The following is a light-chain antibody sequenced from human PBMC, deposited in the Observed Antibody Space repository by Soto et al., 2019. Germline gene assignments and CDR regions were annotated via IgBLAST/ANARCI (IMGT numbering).Light chain of an antibody. CDR2: DTS. CDR3: LQRAKWPVT. Sequence: EIVLTQSPATLSLSPGETATLSSRASQSVDTYLVWYQQKPGQVPRLLIYDTSNRATGIPARFSGSGSGTDFTLTVSSLEPADFATYYCLQRAKWPVTFGGGTNVEI. J-gene: IGKJ4*01. CDR1: QSVDTY. V-gene: IGKV3-11*01.